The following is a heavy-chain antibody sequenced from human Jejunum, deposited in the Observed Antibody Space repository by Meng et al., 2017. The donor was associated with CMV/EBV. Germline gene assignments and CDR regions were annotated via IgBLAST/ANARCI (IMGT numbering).Heavy chain of an antibody. Sequence: IGWVRQMPGKGLEWMGIIYPGASDTRYSPSFQGQVTISADKSISTAYLQWSSLKASDTAMYYCARWDCSGTSCYGNFFYYYGMDVWGQGTTVTVSS. J-gene: IGHJ6*02. V-gene: IGHV5-51*01. D-gene: IGHD2-2*01. CDR3: ARWDCSGTSCYGNFFYYYGMDV. CDR2: IYPGASDT.